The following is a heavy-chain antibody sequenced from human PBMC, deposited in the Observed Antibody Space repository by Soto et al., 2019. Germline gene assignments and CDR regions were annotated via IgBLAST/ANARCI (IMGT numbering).Heavy chain of an antibody. CDR2: ITGSGGRT. Sequence: EVQLLESGGALVHPGGSLRLSCVASGFTSSSYAMSWVRQAPGTGLEWVSGITGSGGRTYYADSVKGRFTISRDNSKNTVSLQMNRLSAEDTAIYYCAKESAMVTTGWFDPWGQGTLVTVS. CDR1: GFTSSSYA. D-gene: IGHD4-17*01. CDR3: AKESAMVTTGWFDP. J-gene: IGHJ5*02. V-gene: IGHV3-23*01.